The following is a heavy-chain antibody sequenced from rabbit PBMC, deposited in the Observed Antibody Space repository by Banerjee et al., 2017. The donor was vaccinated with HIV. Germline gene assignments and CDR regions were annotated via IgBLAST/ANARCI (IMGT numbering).Heavy chain of an antibody. J-gene: IGHJ4*01. CDR1: GFSLNSYA. CDR3: ARYPYGGAGVAHL. CDR2: IDPIFGST. Sequence: QEQLVESGGGLVQPGGSLKLSCKASGFSLNSYAMSWVRQAPGKGLEWIGYIDPIFGSTYYASWVNGRFTISSHNAQNTLYLQLNSLTAADTATYFCARYPYGGAGVAHLWGPGTLVTVS. V-gene: IGHV1S47*01. D-gene: IGHD4-2*01.